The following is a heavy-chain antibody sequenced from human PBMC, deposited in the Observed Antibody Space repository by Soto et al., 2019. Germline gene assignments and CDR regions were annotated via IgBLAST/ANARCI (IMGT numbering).Heavy chain of an antibody. CDR3: ARHDGIARLQNGMGV. Sequence: QVQLQESGPGLVKPSETLSLTCTVSGGSVSGYYWSWVRQPPGKGLEWIGYIYYGGTTLYTPSLQSRVTISVDTSKNQFFLKLKSVTAADTAVYYCARHDGIARLQNGMGVWGQGTTVTVS. CDR1: GGSVSGYY. CDR2: IYYGGTT. J-gene: IGHJ6*02. V-gene: IGHV4-59*02.